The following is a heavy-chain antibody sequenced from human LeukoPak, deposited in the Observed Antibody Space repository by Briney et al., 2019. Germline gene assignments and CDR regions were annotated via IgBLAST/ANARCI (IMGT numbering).Heavy chain of an antibody. CDR3: ARSYYDILTGYYLPYYYYGMDV. CDR2: IDPSGGST. Sequence: GASVKVSCKASGYTLTSYYMHWVRQAPGQGLEWMGVIDPSGGSTNYAQKFQGRVTMTRDTSTSTVYMELSSLRSEDTAVYYCARSYYDILTGYYLPYYYYGMDVWGQGTTVTVSS. D-gene: IGHD3-9*01. V-gene: IGHV1-46*01. J-gene: IGHJ6*02. CDR1: GYTLTSYY.